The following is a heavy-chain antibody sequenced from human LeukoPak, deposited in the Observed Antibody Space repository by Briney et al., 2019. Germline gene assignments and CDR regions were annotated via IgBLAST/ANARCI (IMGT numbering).Heavy chain of an antibody. Sequence: ASVKVSCKASGYTFTDYYMHWVRQAPGQGLEWMGWINPNSGGTNYAQKFQGRVTMTRDTSISTAYMELSRLRSDDTAVYYCARGQSVLLWFGELRGIDYWGQGTLVTVSS. CDR2: INPNSGGT. CDR3: ARGQSVLLWFGELRGIDY. CDR1: GYTFTDYY. V-gene: IGHV1-2*02. J-gene: IGHJ4*02. D-gene: IGHD3-10*01.